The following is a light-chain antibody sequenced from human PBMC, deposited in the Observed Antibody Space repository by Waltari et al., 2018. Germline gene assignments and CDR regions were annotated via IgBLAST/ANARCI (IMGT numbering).Light chain of an antibody. Sequence: DIVMTQSPDSLAVSLGERAPINCKSSQSVLYNSNNKNFLAWYQQKPGQPPKLLIYWASTRESGVPDRFSGSGSGTDFTLTISSLQAEDVAVYYCQQYYSTPLTFGPGTKVDIK. V-gene: IGKV4-1*01. CDR1: QSVLYNSNNKNF. CDR2: WAS. J-gene: IGKJ3*01. CDR3: QQYYSTPLT.